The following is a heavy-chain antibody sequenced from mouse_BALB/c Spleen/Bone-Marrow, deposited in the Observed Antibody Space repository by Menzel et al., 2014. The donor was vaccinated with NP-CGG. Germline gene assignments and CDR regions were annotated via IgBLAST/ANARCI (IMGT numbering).Heavy chain of an antibody. J-gene: IGHJ3*01. CDR3: ASYFDYPWFAS. V-gene: IGHV1S135*01. CDR2: VDPYNGGT. D-gene: IGHD2-4*01. CDR1: GYSYTDYN. Sequence: VQLQQSGPELVKPGASVKVSCMASGYSYTDYNIYWMKQSHGRSLEWIGYVDPYNGGTRYSQKFKGKATLTADTSSSTAFMHLNCLASEVSAVYYSASYFDYPWFASRGQGTLVTVSA.